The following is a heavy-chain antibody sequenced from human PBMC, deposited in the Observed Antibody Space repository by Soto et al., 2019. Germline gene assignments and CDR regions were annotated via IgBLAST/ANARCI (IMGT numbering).Heavy chain of an antibody. V-gene: IGHV4-30-4*01. Sequence: PSETLSLTCTVSGGSISSGDYYWSWIRQPPGKGLEWIGYIYYSGSTYYNPSLKSRVTISVDTSKNQFSLKLSSVTAADTAVYYCARGLPFRDYYYYGMDVWGQVTTVTVSS. CDR2: IYYSGST. CDR1: GGSISSGDYY. J-gene: IGHJ6*02. CDR3: ARGLPFRDYYYYGMDV.